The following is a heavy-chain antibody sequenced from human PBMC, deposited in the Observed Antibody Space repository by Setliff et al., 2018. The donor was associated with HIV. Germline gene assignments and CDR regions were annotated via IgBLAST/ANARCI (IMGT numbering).Heavy chain of an antibody. J-gene: IGHJ6*02. Sequence: PGGSLRLSCAASGFTFSSYDMQWVRQAPGKGLEWVSAIGIAGDAYYAGSVKGRFTISRENAKNTLYLQMNSLRAEDTAVYYCARASGCIDGVCYAYSYYALDVWGQGTTVTVS. CDR1: GFTFSSYD. CDR2: IGIAGDA. D-gene: IGHD2-8*01. V-gene: IGHV3-13*01. CDR3: ARASGCIDGVCYAYSYYALDV.